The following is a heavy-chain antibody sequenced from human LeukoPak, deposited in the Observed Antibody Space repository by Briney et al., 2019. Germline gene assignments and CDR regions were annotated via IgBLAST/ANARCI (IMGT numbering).Heavy chain of an antibody. Sequence: PGGSLRLSCAASGFSFRSYAMSWVRQAPGRGLEWVSGISGSGGNTYYADSVKGRFTISRDNSKNTLYLQMNSLRAEDTAVYYCAKDEAGVITVTLFDYWGQGTLVTVSS. D-gene: IGHD4-17*01. V-gene: IGHV3-23*01. CDR1: GFSFRSYA. J-gene: IGHJ4*02. CDR3: AKDEAGVITVTLFDY. CDR2: ISGSGGNT.